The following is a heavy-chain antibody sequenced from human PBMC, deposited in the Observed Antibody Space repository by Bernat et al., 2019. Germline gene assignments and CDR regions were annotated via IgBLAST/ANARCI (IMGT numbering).Heavy chain of an antibody. J-gene: IGHJ3*02. CDR1: GVMFSSYW. CDR3: ARGGDNHAFDI. CDR2: ISSDVTGT. D-gene: IGHD3-16*01. V-gene: IGHV3-74*01. Sequence: EVQLVESGGGLVQPGGSLRLSCAASGVMFSSYWMHWVRQAPGRGLVWVSRISSDVTGTIYADSVKGRFAVSRDNAKNTLYLQMNSLRDEDTAVYYCARGGDNHAFDIWGQGTMVTVSS.